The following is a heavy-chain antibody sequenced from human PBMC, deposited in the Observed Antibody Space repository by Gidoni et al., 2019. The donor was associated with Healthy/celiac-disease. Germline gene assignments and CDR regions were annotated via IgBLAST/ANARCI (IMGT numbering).Heavy chain of an antibody. CDR2: ISYDGSNK. D-gene: IGHD6-6*01. J-gene: IGHJ5*02. Sequence: QVQLVESGGGVVQPGRSLRLSCAASGFTFSSYAMHWVSQAPGKGLEWVAVISYDGSNKYYADSVKGRFTISRDNSKNTLYLQMNSLRAEDTAVYYCARGPYSSSIALNFWGGGEYNWFDPWGQGTLVTVSS. CDR3: ARGPYSSSIALNFWGGGEYNWFDP. V-gene: IGHV3-30-3*01. CDR1: GFTFSSYA.